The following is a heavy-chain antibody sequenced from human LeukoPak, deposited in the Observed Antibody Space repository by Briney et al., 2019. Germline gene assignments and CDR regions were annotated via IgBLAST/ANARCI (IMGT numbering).Heavy chain of an antibody. V-gene: IGHV5-10-1*01. Sequence: GESLRISCKGSGYSFTNYWISWVRQMPGKGLEWMGRIDPSDSYTNYSPSFQGHVTISTDKSISTAYLQWSSLRASDTAMYYCARDDSSGYDYWGQGTLVTVSS. CDR1: GYSFTNYW. CDR3: ARDDSSGYDY. J-gene: IGHJ4*02. D-gene: IGHD3-22*01. CDR2: IDPSDSYT.